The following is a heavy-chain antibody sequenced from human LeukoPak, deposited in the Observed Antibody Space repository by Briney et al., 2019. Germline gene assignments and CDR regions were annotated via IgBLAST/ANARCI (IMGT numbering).Heavy chain of an antibody. J-gene: IGHJ4*02. Sequence: SVKVSCKASGGTFSSYAISWVRQAPGQGLEWMGRIIPILGIANYAQKFQGRVTITADKSTSTAYMELSSLRSEDTAVYYCARDGSSDSPRGPYWGQGTLVTVSS. CDR1: GGTFSSYA. CDR2: IIPILGIA. V-gene: IGHV1-69*04. D-gene: IGHD3-22*01. CDR3: ARDGSSDSPRGPY.